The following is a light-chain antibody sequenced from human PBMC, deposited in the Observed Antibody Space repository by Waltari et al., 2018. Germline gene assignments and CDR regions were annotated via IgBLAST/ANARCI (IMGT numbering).Light chain of an antibody. V-gene: IGKV1-5*03. J-gene: IGKJ4*01. Sequence: DIQMPQSPSTLSAFVGDRVTITCRASQSISSWLAWYQQKLGKAPKLLIYKASILETGVPSRFSGSGSGTEFTLTISSLQPDDFATYYCQQYNNYSPLTFGGGTKVEIK. CDR2: KAS. CDR1: QSISSW. CDR3: QQYNNYSPLT.